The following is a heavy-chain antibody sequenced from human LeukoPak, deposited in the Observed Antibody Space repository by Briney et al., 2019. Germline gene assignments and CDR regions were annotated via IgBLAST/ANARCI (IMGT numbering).Heavy chain of an antibody. CDR3: AKTEGSYSRRFFDI. CDR2: IYSGGNT. D-gene: IGHD3-16*01. V-gene: IGHV3-66*01. Sequence: GGSLRLSCAASGFTVGNNHMNWVRQAPGKGLEWVSLIYSGGNTQYADSVKGRFIIFRDSSKNTLYLQMNSLRAEDTAVYYCAKTEGSYSRRFFDIWGQGTMVTVSS. CDR1: GFTVGNNH. J-gene: IGHJ3*02.